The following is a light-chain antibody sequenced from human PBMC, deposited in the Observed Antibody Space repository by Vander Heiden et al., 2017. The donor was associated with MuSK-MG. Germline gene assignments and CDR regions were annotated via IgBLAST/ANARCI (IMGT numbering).Light chain of an antibody. CDR1: SSNIGNNY. V-gene: IGLV1-51*01. CDR2: DNN. J-gene: IGLJ3*02. CDR3: GTWDSSLSAGV. Sequence: QSVLTQPPSVSAAPGQKFPTSCSGSSSNIGNNYVSWYQQLPGTAPKLLSYDNNKRPSGIPDRFSGSKSGTSATLGITGLQTGDEADYYCGTWDSSLSAGVFGGGTKLTVL.